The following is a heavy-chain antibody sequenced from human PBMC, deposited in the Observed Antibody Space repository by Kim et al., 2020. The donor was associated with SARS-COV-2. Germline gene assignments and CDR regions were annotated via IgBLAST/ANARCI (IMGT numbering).Heavy chain of an antibody. D-gene: IGHD3-22*01. Sequence: SVKGRFTISRDNSKNTLYLQMNSLRAEDTAVYYCARGGGWYYDSSGYYLWGQGTLVTVSS. V-gene: IGHV3-30*01. J-gene: IGHJ4*02. CDR3: ARGGGWYYDSSGYYL.